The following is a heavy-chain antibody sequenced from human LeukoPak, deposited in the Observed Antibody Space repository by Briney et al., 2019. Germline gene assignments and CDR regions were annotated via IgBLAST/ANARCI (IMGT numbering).Heavy chain of an antibody. D-gene: IGHD6-6*01. CDR1: GGSISTYY. Sequence: SETLSLTCPVSGGSISTYYWNWIRQPPGKGLEWIGYIYHSGSTNYNPSLQSRVTISVDTSKNQFSLNLNSVTAADTAVYYCARGGAARLHFQNWGQGTLVTVSS. V-gene: IGHV4-59*01. J-gene: IGHJ1*01. CDR2: IYHSGST. CDR3: ARGGAARLHFQN.